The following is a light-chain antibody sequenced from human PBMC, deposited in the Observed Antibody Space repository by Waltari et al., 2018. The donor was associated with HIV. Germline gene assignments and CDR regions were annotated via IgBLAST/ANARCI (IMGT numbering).Light chain of an antibody. V-gene: IGKV3-15*01. CDR1: QSVSSN. Sequence: EIVMTQSAATLSVSPGERATLSCRASQSVSSNLAWYQQKPGQPPRLLIYGASTRATGIPARFSGSGSGTEFTLTISSLQSEDFAVYYCQQYNKWPPITFGQGTRLEIK. CDR3: QQYNKWPPIT. J-gene: IGKJ5*01. CDR2: GAS.